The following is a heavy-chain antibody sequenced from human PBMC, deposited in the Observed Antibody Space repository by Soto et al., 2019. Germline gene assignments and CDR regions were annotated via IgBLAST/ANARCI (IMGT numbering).Heavy chain of an antibody. V-gene: IGHV1-2*02. J-gene: IGHJ4*02. CDR3: AREDSSGSYYFDY. CDR1: GYTFTGYY. CDR2: INPNSGGT. D-gene: IGHD3-22*01. Sequence: ASVKVSCKASGYTFTGYYMHWVRQAPGQGLEWMGWINPNSGGTNYAQKFQGRVTVTRDTSISTAYMELSSVTAADTAVYYCAREDSSGSYYFDYWGQGTLVTVSS.